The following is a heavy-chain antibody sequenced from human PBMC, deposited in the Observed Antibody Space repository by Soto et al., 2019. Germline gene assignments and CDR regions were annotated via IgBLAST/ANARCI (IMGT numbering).Heavy chain of an antibody. CDR1: GYSFTGYY. Sequence: ASVKVSCKASGYSFTGYYVHWVRLAPGQGLEWMGWINPNSGGTNHAQKFQGRVTMTRDTSISTAYMELTRLTSNDTAVYFCAREAVTIGNYYYGMDGWGQGTTVTLSS. J-gene: IGHJ6*02. CDR2: INPNSGGT. CDR3: AREAVTIGNYYYGMDG. D-gene: IGHD4-4*01. V-gene: IGHV1-2*02.